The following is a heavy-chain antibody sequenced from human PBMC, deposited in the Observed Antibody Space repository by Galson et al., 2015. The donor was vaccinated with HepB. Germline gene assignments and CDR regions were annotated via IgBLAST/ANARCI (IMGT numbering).Heavy chain of an antibody. D-gene: IGHD1-1*01. CDR3: ARHWVGFESWNDPYGMDV. Sequence: QSGAEVKKPGESLKISCKGSGYSFTSYWIGWVRQMPGKGLEWMGIIYPGDSDTRYSPSFQGQVTISADKSISTAYLQWSSLKASDTAMYYCARHWVGFESWNDPYGMDVWGQGTTVTVSS. CDR1: GYSFTSYW. CDR2: IYPGDSDT. V-gene: IGHV5-51*01. J-gene: IGHJ6*02.